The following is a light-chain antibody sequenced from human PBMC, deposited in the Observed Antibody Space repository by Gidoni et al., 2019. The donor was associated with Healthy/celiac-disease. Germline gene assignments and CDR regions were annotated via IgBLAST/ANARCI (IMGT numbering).Light chain of an antibody. CDR2: AAS. CDR3: QQSYSTPQT. J-gene: IGKJ1*01. V-gene: IGKV1-39*01. Sequence: DIQMTQSPSSLSAAVGDRVTITCRVSQSISSYLNWYQQKPGKAPKLLIYAASSLQSGVPSRFSGSGSGTDFTLTISSLQPEDFATCYCQQSYSTPQTFGQGTKVEIK. CDR1: QSISSY.